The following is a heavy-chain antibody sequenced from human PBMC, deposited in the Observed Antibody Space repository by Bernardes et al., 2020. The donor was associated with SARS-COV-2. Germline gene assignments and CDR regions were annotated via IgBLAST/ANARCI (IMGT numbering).Heavy chain of an antibody. CDR2: INHSGST. Sequence: SETLSLTCAVYGGSFSGYYWSWIRQPPGKGQEWIGEINHSGSTNYNPSLKSRVTISVATSKNQFSLKLSSVTAADTAVYYFARGRTVTTFYYYYGMDVWGQGTTVTVSS. V-gene: IGHV4-34*01. J-gene: IGHJ6*02. CDR1: GGSFSGYY. D-gene: IGHD4-4*01. CDR3: ARGRTVTTFYYYYGMDV.